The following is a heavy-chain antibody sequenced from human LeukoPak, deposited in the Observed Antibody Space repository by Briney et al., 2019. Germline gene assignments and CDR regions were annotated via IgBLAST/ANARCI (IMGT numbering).Heavy chain of an antibody. V-gene: IGHV1-2*04. CDR3: ARDISIAAAGTFGPPRNWFDP. Sequence: ASVKVSCKASGYTFTGYYMHWVRQAPGQGLEWMGWINPNSGGTNYAQKFQGWVTMTRDTSISTAYMELSRLRSDDTAVYYCARDISIAAAGTFGPPRNWFDPWAREPWSPSPQ. CDR2: INPNSGGT. J-gene: IGHJ5*02. CDR1: GYTFTGYY. D-gene: IGHD6-13*01.